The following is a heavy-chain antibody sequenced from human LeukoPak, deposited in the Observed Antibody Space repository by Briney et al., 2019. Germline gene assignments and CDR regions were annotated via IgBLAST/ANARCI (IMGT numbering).Heavy chain of an antibody. D-gene: IGHD3-3*01. J-gene: IGHJ4*02. CDR1: GFTFRSYA. V-gene: IGHV3-23*01. CDR3: AKGGGGYYDFWSGYMA. Sequence: GGSLRLSCAASGFTFRSYAMSWVRQAPGEGLEWVSTISGSGGYTYYADSVKGRFTISRDNSKNTLYLQMNSLRAEDTAVYYCAKGGGGYYDFWSGYMAWGQGTLVTVSS. CDR2: ISGSGGYT.